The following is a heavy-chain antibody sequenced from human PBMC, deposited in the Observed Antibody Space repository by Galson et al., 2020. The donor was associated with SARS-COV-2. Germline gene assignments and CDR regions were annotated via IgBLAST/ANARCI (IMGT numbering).Heavy chain of an antibody. J-gene: IGHJ6*03. CDR2: ISYEGSKK. V-gene: IGHV3-30*18. D-gene: IGHD3-10*01. Sequence: GASLKISCAASGFSFSNYGMHWVRQAPGKGLEWVAVISYEGSKKYYLDSLKGRFTISKDNSKNTLYLQMNSLETEDTAVYYCAKVAGPFLFGSYYYMDVWGKGTTVIVSS. CDR1: GFSFSNYG. CDR3: AKVAGPFLFGSYYYMDV.